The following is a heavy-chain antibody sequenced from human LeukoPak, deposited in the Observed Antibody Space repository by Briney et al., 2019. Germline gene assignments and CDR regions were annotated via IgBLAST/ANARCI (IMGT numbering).Heavy chain of an antibody. J-gene: IGHJ4*02. CDR3: ARDFGYF. V-gene: IGHV3-33*01. CDR1: GFTFSSYG. CDR2: IWYDGSNK. D-gene: IGHD3-10*01. Sequence: PGGSLRLSCGASGFTFSSYGMHWVRQAPGKGLEWVAVIWYDGSNKYYADSVKGRFTISRDNAKNSLYLQMNSLRAEDTAVYYCARDFGYFWGQGTLVTVSS.